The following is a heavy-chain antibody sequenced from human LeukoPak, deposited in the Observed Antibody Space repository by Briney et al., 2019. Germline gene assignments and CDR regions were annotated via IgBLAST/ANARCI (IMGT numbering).Heavy chain of an antibody. J-gene: IGHJ4*02. Sequence: SSETLSLTCTVSGDSVSGVYGSWIRQPPGKGLEWIGYVYYSGDTNHNPSLKSRVTMSLDTYKNQVSLRLSSVTAADTAVYYCARHPFATPFDYWGRGTLLTVSS. CDR1: GDSVSGVY. CDR2: VYYSGDT. D-gene: IGHD2-15*01. CDR3: ARHPFATPFDY. V-gene: IGHV4-59*08.